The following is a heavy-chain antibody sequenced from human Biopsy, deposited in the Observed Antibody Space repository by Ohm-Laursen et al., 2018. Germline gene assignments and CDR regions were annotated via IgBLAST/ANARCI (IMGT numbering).Heavy chain of an antibody. D-gene: IGHD3-3*01. V-gene: IGHV1-2*02. CDR1: GYAFIGSY. CDR2: INPDSGGT. J-gene: IGHJ6*02. CDR3: AILSILGPGPRMDV. Sequence: ATVKISCKASGYAFIGSYIHWVRQAPGQGLEWMGWINPDSGGTHYAQTFQGRVTMTRDTSASTAYMDLSRLTSNDTAAYYCAILSILGPGPRMDVWGQGTTVIVSS.